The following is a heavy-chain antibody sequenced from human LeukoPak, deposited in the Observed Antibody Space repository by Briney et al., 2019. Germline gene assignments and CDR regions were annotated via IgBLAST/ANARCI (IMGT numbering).Heavy chain of an antibody. D-gene: IGHD5-24*01. J-gene: IGHJ4*02. CDR3: ARRRDGYKRLWDY. CDR1: GGSFSGYY. V-gene: IGHV4-34*01. CDR2: INHSGST. Sequence: SETLSLTCAVYGGSFSGYYWSWIRQPPGKGLEWIGEINHSGSTNYNPSLKSRVTISVDTSKNQFSLKLSSVTAADTAVYYCARRRDGYKRLWDYWGQGTLVTVSS.